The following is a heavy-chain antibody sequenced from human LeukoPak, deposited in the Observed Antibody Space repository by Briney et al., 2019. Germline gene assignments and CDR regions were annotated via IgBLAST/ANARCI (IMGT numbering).Heavy chain of an antibody. Sequence: GSLRLSCAPSGFTFSDYNMNWVRQAPGKGLEWVSYTSSGSVTIYYADSVKGRFTISRDNAKNSLYLQMNSLRAEDTAVYYCARDRANWNDGVDYWGQGTLVTVSS. D-gene: IGHD1-20*01. V-gene: IGHV3-48*01. J-gene: IGHJ4*02. CDR3: ARDRANWNDGVDY. CDR2: TSSGSVTI. CDR1: GFTFSDYN.